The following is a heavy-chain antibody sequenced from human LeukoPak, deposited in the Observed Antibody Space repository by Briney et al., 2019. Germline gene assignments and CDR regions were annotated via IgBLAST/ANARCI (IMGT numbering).Heavy chain of an antibody. CDR1: GFTFSGSA. J-gene: IGHJ4*02. V-gene: IGHV3-73*01. D-gene: IGHD1-7*01. CDR3: TLYNWNYTGNFDY. Sequence: PGGSLKLSCAASGFTFSGSAMHWVRQASGKGLEWVGRIRSKANSYATAYAASVKGRFTISRDDSKNTAYLQMNSLKTEDTAVCYCTLYNWNYTGNFDYWGQGTLVTVSS. CDR2: IRSKANSYAT.